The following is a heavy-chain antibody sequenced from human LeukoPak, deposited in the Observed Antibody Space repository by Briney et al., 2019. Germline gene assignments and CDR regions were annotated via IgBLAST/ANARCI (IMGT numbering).Heavy chain of an antibody. V-gene: IGHV1-18*01. CDR2: ISAYNGNT. CDR3: ARAWYSSSWYGDDY. D-gene: IGHD6-13*01. Sequence: ASVKVSCKASGYTFTSYGIRWVRQAPGQGLEWMGWISAYNGNTNYAQKLQGRVTMTTDTSTSTAYMELRSLRSDDTTVYYCARAWYSSSWYGDDYWGQGTLVTVSS. CDR1: GYTFTSYG. J-gene: IGHJ4*02.